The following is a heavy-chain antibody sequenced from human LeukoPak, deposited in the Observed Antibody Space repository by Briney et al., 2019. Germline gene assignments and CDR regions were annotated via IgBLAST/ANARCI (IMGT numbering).Heavy chain of an antibody. CDR3: ARDLSYYGSGSYYFGR. CDR2: INPNSGGT. CDR1: GYTFTDYY. D-gene: IGHD3-10*01. Sequence: ASVKVSCKASGYTFTDYYMHWLRQAPGQGLEWMGWINPNSGGTNYAQKFQGRVAMTRDTSISTAYMDLSGLRSDDTAVYYCARDLSYYGSGSYYFGRWGQGTLVTVSS. J-gene: IGHJ4*02. V-gene: IGHV1-2*02.